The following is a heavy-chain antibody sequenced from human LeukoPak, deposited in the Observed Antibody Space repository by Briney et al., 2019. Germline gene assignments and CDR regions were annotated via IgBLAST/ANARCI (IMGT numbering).Heavy chain of an antibody. CDR1: GGTFSSYA. V-gene: IGHV1-69*01. D-gene: IGHD3-22*01. CDR2: IIPIFGTA. CDR3: AAIKYYYGSRGHGDY. Sequence: VASVKVSCKASGGTFSSYAISWVRQAPGQGLEWMGGIIPIFGTANYAQKFQGRVTITADESTSTAYMELSSLRSEDTAVYYCAAIKYYYGSRGHGDYWGQGTLVTASS. J-gene: IGHJ4*02.